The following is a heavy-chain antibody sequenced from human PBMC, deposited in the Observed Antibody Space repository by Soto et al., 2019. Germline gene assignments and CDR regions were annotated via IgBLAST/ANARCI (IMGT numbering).Heavy chain of an antibody. Sequence: SETLSLTCAVSGDSISSYSWNWIRQTAGRGLEWIGRVSPSGHTQYRSSFETRVTISVDMSTNQFFLELRYVTAADTAVYYCARESGENWSYEAYWGQGIRVTVSS. D-gene: IGHD1-7*01. CDR3: ARESGENWSYEAY. CDR1: GDSISSYS. CDR2: VSPSGHT. V-gene: IGHV4-4*07. J-gene: IGHJ4*02.